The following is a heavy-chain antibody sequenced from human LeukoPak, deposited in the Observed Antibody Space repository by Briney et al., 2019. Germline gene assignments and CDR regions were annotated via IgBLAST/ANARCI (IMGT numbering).Heavy chain of an antibody. Sequence: SETLSLTCTVSGGSISSGSFYWGWIRQPPGKGLEWIGSIYYSGSTYYNPSLKSRVTISVDTSKNHFSLKLNSVTAADTAVCYCARACSSTSCWGYFDYWGQGTLVTVSS. D-gene: IGHD2-2*01. CDR3: ARACSSTSCWGYFDY. CDR2: IYYSGST. V-gene: IGHV4-39*07. CDR1: GGSISSGSFY. J-gene: IGHJ4*02.